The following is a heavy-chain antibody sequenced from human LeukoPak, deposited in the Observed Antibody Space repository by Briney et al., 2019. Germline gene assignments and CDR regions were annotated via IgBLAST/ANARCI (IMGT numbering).Heavy chain of an antibody. V-gene: IGHV4-59*01. J-gene: IGHJ4*02. CDR3: ATAPGGSYPYYFDH. Sequence: SETLSLTCAVSGDSISSYYWSWIRQPPGKGLEWIGYIYYSGNTNYNPSPKSRVTMSVDTSRNQFSLELTSVTAADTAVYYCATAPGGSYPYYFDHWGQGTLVTISS. D-gene: IGHD2-15*01. CDR1: GDSISSYY. CDR2: IYYSGNT.